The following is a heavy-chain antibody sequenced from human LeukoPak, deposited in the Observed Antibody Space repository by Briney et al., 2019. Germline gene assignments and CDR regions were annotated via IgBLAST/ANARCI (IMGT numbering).Heavy chain of an antibody. Sequence: SQTLSLTCTVSGDSISRGSDYWRWIRQPAGKGLEWIRRIFTSGSTNYNASLKSRVTIFIDTSKNQFSLKLNSVTAADKAVYYCVRWAYYDFWSGYYGDAFDIWGQGTMVTVSS. D-gene: IGHD3-3*01. CDR3: VRWAYYDFWSGYYGDAFDI. CDR2: IFTSGST. CDR1: GDSISRGSDY. J-gene: IGHJ3*02. V-gene: IGHV4-61*02.